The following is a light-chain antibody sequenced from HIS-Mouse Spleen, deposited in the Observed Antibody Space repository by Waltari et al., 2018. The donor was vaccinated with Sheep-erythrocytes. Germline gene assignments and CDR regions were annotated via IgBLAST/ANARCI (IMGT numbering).Light chain of an antibody. CDR2: DGS. CDR1: SSDVGGYNY. Sequence: QSALTQPASVSGSPGQSITISCTGTSSDVGGYNYVSWYQPHPGKAPKLMIYDGSNRPSGVANRFAGSKSGNTASLTISGLQAEDEADYYCSSYTSSSTWVFGGGTKLTVL. J-gene: IGLJ3*02. V-gene: IGLV2-14*03. CDR3: SSYTSSSTWV.